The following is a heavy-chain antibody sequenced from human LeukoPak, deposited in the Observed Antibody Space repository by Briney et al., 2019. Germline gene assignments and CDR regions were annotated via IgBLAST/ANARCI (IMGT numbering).Heavy chain of an antibody. D-gene: IGHD3-22*01. Sequence: SVKVSCKASGGTFSSYAISWVRQAPGQGLEWMGGIIPIFGIANYAQKFQGRVTITADESTSTAYMELSSLRSEDTAVYYCAREAIVVVINDAFDIWGQGTMVTVSS. J-gene: IGHJ3*02. CDR2: IIPIFGIA. CDR3: AREAIVVVINDAFDI. V-gene: IGHV1-69*13. CDR1: GGTFSSYA.